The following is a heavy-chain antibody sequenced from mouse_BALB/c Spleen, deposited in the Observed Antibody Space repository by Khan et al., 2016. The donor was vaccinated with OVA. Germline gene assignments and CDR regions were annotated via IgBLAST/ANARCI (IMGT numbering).Heavy chain of an antibody. V-gene: IGHV4-1*02. CDR3: ARRTSGPSWFPH. J-gene: IGHJ3*01. D-gene: IGHD3-1*01. CDR1: GFDFSRYW. CDR2: INPDSRTI. Sequence: EVKLLESGGGLVQPGGSLKLSCAASGFDFSRYWMSWVRQAPGKGLEWIGEINPDSRTINHTPSLKDKFIISRDNAKNTLYLEMSKVRSEETSLYYCARRTSGPSWFPHWGPGTLVTVSA.